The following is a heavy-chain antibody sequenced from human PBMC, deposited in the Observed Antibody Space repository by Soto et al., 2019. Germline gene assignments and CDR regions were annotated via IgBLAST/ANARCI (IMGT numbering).Heavy chain of an antibody. CDR1: GDSISRGGYF. CDR3: ARGILRPNQYMDV. D-gene: IGHD1-26*01. Sequence: QVQLQESGPGLVKPSQTLSLTCIVSGDSISRGGYFWTWIRQHPGKGLEWIGYIYDSGSAFYNPSLKGRVTMSVDTSKNQFSLNLRSVTAADTAVFYCARGILRPNQYMDVGGKGTASPSP. CDR2: IYDSGSA. V-gene: IGHV4-31*03. J-gene: IGHJ6*03.